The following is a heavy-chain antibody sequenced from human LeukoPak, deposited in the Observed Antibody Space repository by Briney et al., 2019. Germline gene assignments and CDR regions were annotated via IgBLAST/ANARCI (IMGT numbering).Heavy chain of an antibody. CDR3: ARAPYCSSTSCYRRWFYP. J-gene: IGHJ5*02. CDR1: GYTFTGYY. Sequence: ASVKVSCKASGYTFTGYYMHWVRQAPGQGLEWIGWINPNSGGTNYAQKFQGRVTMTRDTSISTAYMELSRLRSDDTAVYYCARAPYCSSTSCYRRWFYPWGQGTLVTVSS. D-gene: IGHD2-2*02. V-gene: IGHV1-2*02. CDR2: INPNSGGT.